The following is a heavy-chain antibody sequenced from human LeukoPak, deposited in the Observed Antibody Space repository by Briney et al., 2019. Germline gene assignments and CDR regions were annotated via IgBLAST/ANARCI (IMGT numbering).Heavy chain of an antibody. V-gene: IGHV3-48*03. CDR3: ARIGHYGSGSQAHDY. CDR1: GFTFSSYA. CDR2: ISISGSTI. D-gene: IGHD3-10*01. Sequence: QPGGSLRLSCAATGFTFSSYAMNWVRQAPGKGLEWVSYISISGSTIYYADSVKGRFTISRDNAKNSLYLQMNSLRAEDTAVYYCARIGHYGSGSQAHDYWGQGTLVTVSS. J-gene: IGHJ4*02.